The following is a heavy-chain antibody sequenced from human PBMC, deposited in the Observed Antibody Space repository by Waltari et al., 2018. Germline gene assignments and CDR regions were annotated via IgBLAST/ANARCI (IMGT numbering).Heavy chain of an antibody. Sequence: QVQLVQSGAEVKKPGASVKVSCKASGYTFTGYYMHWVRQAPGQGLEWMGWSNPNSGGTNDAQKCQGWVTMTRDTSISTAYMELSRLRSDDTAVYYCARELVVGATTGAFDIWGQGTMVTVSS. D-gene: IGHD1-26*01. CDR1: GYTFTGYY. CDR2: SNPNSGGT. J-gene: IGHJ3*02. V-gene: IGHV1-2*04. CDR3: ARELVVGATTGAFDI.